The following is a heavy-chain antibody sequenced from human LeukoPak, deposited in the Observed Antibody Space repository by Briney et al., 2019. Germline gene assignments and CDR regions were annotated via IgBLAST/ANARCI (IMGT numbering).Heavy chain of an antibody. Sequence: GGSLRLSSSASGFTFTTYAMTWVRQPPGKGLEWVSGISGTGDTTSYADSVKGRFTISRDNSKNTLFLQMNSLRAEDTAIYYCAKASAFYFDTSGYPIPHYYDFWGQGTLVTVSA. CDR1: GFTFTTYA. CDR3: AKASAFYFDTSGYPIPHYYDF. V-gene: IGHV3-23*01. J-gene: IGHJ4*02. D-gene: IGHD3-22*01. CDR2: ISGTGDTT.